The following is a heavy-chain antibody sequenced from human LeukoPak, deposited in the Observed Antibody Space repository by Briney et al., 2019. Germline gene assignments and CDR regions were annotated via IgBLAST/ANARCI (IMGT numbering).Heavy chain of an antibody. V-gene: IGHV4-31*03. CDR2: IYYSGST. J-gene: IGHJ4*02. CDR3: ARDYDYVWDSRSPPFDY. D-gene: IGHD3-16*01. CDR1: GGSISSGGYY. Sequence: SETLSLTCTVSGGSISSGGYYWSWIRQHPGKGLEWIGYIYYSGSTYYNPSLKSRVTMSVDTSKSHFSLKLGSVTAADTAVYYCARDYDYVWDSRSPPFDYWGQGTLVTVSS.